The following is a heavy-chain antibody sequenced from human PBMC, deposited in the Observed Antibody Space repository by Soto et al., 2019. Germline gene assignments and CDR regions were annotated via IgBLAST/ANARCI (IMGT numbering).Heavy chain of an antibody. D-gene: IGHD3-22*01. CDR1: GPTFIAYY. CDR2: IDPKSGGT. V-gene: IGHV1-2*02. CDR3: ATDQENYYQSSGYYYAY. Sequence: QLVQSGAEVKKPGASVRVSCKTSGPTFIAYYIHWVRQAPGQGLEWMGWIDPKSGGTNYAQKFQGRVTMTRDTSISTVYMELSRLRSDDTAVYWCATDQENYYQSSGYYYAYWGQGTLVTVSS. J-gene: IGHJ4*02.